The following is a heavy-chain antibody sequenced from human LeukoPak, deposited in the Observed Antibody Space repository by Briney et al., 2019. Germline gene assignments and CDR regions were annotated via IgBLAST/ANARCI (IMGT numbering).Heavy chain of an antibody. CDR2: IKSDGTYT. V-gene: IGHV3-74*01. Sequence: PGGSLRLSCAGSGFTLSRYWMHWVRQASGKGLVWVSRIKSDGTYTSYADSVKGRFTISRDNAKSTLYLQMNALRGEDTAVYYCASEEGGLDVWGQGITVTVSS. CDR1: GFTLSRYW. J-gene: IGHJ6*02. CDR3: ASEEGGLDV.